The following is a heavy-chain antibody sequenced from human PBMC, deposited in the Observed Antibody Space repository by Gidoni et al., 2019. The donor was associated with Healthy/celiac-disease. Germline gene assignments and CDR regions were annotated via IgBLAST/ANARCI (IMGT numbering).Heavy chain of an antibody. Sequence: QVQLVASGGGVVQPGRSLRLSCAAAGFTFRSYAMHWGRQAPGKGLELVAVISYDGSNKYYADSVKGRFTISRDNSKNTLYLQMNSLRAEDTAVYYCAKGVGATAFDYWGQGTLVTVSS. J-gene: IGHJ4*02. V-gene: IGHV3-30*18. CDR1: GFTFRSYA. D-gene: IGHD1-26*01. CDR3: AKGVGATAFDY. CDR2: ISYDGSNK.